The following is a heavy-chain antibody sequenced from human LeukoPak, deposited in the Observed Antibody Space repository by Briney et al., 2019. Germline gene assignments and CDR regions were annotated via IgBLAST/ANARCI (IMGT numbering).Heavy chain of an antibody. CDR1: GFTFSSYN. CDR3: TRRFIASSAPVFDS. V-gene: IGHV3-48*03. CDR2: ISSVGSTE. J-gene: IGHJ4*02. D-gene: IGHD2-21*01. Sequence: QPGGSLRLSCAASGFTFSSYNMNWVRQAAGKGLEWVSLISSVGSTEYYADSVKGRFTISRDNSENTLSLQMNSLRAEDTAIYYCTRRFIASSAPVFDSWGQGTLVTVSS.